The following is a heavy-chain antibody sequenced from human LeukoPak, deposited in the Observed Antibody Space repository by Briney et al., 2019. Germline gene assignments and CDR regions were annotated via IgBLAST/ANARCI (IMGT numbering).Heavy chain of an antibody. CDR3: VRRHDY. Sequence: GGSLRLSCVASGFDVNDNFMLRIRQAPGQGLEWISIIYASGGAFHSESVKGRFSAFRDTSKNTIFLQMNNLRAADTAMYYCVRRHDYWGQGTLVTVSS. CDR2: IYASGGA. V-gene: IGHV3-53*01. CDR1: GFDVNDNF. J-gene: IGHJ4*02.